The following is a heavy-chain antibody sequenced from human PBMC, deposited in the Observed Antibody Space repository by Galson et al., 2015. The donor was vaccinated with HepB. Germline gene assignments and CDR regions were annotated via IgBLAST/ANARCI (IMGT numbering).Heavy chain of an antibody. D-gene: IGHD3-22*01. V-gene: IGHV3-64D*06. CDR3: VIQSTYYYDSSGYRHFDL. CDR1: GFTFSSYA. CDR2: ISSNGGST. J-gene: IGHJ2*01. Sequence: SLRLSCAASGFTFSSYAMHWVRQAPGKGLEYVSAISSNGGSTYYADSVKGRLTISRDNSKNTLYLQMSSLRAEDTAVYYCVIQSTYYYDSSGYRHFDLWGRGTLVTVSS.